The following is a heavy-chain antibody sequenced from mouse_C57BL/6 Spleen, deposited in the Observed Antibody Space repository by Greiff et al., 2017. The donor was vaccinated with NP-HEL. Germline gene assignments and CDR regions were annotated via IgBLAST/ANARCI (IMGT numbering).Heavy chain of an antibody. CDR3: ARGDGSRSFDY. CDR2: ISSGGSYT. CDR1: GFTFSSYG. D-gene: IGHD1-1*01. Sequence: EVQLVESGGDLVKPGGSLKLSCAASGFTFSSYGMSWVRQTPDKRLEWVATISSGGSYTYYPDSVKGLFTISRDNAKNTLYLQMSSLKSEDTAMYYCARGDGSRSFDYWGQGTTLTVSS. V-gene: IGHV5-6*01. J-gene: IGHJ2*01.